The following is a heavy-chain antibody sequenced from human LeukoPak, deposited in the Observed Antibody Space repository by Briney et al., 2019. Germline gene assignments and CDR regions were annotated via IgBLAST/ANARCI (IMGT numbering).Heavy chain of an antibody. CDR2: ISYDGSNK. J-gene: IGHJ4*02. V-gene: IGHV3-30*18. CDR1: GFTFSSYT. CDR3: AKSTIDY. D-gene: IGHD2-2*01. Sequence: PGGSLRLSCAASGFTFSSYTLHWVRQAPGKGLEWVAVISYDGSNKYYADSVKGRFTISRDNSKNTLYLQMNSLRAEDTAVYYCAKSTIDYWGQGTLVTVSS.